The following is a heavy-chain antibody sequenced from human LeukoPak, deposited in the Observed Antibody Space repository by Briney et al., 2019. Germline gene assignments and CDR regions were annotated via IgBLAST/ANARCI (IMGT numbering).Heavy chain of an antibody. CDR1: GGTFSSYA. Sequence: SVKASCKASGGTFSSYAISWVRQAPGQGLEWMGGIIPIFGTANYAQKFQGRVTITADKSTSTAYMELSSLRSEDTAVYYCARDGPYGYDSSGYYYDYFDYWGQGTLVTVSS. D-gene: IGHD3-22*01. J-gene: IGHJ4*02. CDR3: ARDGPYGYDSSGYYYDYFDY. V-gene: IGHV1-69*06. CDR2: IIPIFGTA.